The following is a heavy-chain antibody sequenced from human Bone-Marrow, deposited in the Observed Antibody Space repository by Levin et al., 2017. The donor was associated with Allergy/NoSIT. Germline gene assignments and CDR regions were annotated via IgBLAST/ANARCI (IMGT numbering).Heavy chain of an antibody. CDR1: GYTFTSYA. CDR3: ARDSFCSGGSCLEKGFDY. J-gene: IGHJ4*02. V-gene: IGHV7-4-1*02. Sequence: RGESLKISCKASGYTFTSYAMNWVRQAPGQGLEWMGWINTNTGNPTYAQGFTGRFVFSLDTSVSTAYLQISSLKAEDTAVYYCARDSFCSGGSCLEKGFDYWGQGTLVTVSS. CDR2: INTNTGNP. D-gene: IGHD2-15*01.